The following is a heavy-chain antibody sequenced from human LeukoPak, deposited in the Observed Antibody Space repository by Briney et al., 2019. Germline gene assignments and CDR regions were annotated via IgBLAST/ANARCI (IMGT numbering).Heavy chain of an antibody. CDR2: INHSGST. CDR3: ARVPLAAAGDYYFDY. Sequence: SETLSLTCAVYGGSFSGYYWSWIRQPPGKGLEWIGEINHSGSTNYNPSLKSRVTISVDTSKNQFSLKLSSVTAADTAVYYCARVPLAAAGDYYFDYWGQGTLVTVSS. CDR1: GGSFSGYY. D-gene: IGHD6-13*01. V-gene: IGHV4-34*01. J-gene: IGHJ4*02.